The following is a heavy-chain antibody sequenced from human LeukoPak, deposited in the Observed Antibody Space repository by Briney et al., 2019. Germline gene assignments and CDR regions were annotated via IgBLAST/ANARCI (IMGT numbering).Heavy chain of an antibody. CDR1: GFTFSSYG. D-gene: IGHD3-10*01. CDR2: ISYDGSNK. V-gene: IGHV3-30*03. Sequence: GGSLRLSCAASGFTFSSYGMHWVRQAPGKGLEWVAVISYDGSNKYYADSVKGRFTISRDNSKNTLYLQMNSLRAEDTAVYYCARGITMVRGGVDWFDPWGQGTLVTVSS. J-gene: IGHJ5*02. CDR3: ARGITMVRGGVDWFDP.